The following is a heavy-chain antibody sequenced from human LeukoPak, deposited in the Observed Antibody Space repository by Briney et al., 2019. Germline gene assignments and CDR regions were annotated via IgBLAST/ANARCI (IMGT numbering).Heavy chain of an antibody. V-gene: IGHV1-2*02. CDR3: ARVLAYYDSSGQLLNWFDP. J-gene: IGHJ5*02. D-gene: IGHD3-22*01. Sequence: ASVKVSCKASGYTFTGYYMHWVRQAPGQGLEWMGWINPNSGGTNYAQKFQGRVTMTRDTSISTAYMELSMLRSDDTAVYYCARVLAYYDSSGQLLNWFDPWGQGTLVTVSS. CDR1: GYTFTGYY. CDR2: INPNSGGT.